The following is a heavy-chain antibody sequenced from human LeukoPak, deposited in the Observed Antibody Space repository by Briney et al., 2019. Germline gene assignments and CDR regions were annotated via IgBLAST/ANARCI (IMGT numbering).Heavy chain of an antibody. Sequence: GGSLRLSCTASESTFDHAMHWVRQTPGKGLEWVSGIGWNSARTGYADSVRGRFTISRDNAKNPLYLQMNSLRAEDTALYYCGKDISAGGMDVWGQGTTVTVSS. CDR3: GKDISAGGMDV. CDR2: IGWNSART. V-gene: IGHV3-9*01. J-gene: IGHJ6*02. D-gene: IGHD3-10*01. CDR1: ESTFDHA.